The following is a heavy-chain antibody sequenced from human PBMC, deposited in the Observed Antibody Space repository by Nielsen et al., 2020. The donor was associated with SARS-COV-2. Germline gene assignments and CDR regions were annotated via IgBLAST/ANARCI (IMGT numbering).Heavy chain of an antibody. J-gene: IGHJ6*03. CDR2: TYYRSKWYN. Sequence: SQTLSLTRAISGDSVSSNSAAWNWLRQSPPRGLEWLGRTYYRSKWYNDYAVSVKRRITINPDTSKNQFSLHLNSVTPEDTAVYYCARARGAYGDYYYYDYSDVWGKGTTVTVSS. V-gene: IGHV6-1*01. D-gene: IGHD4-17*01. CDR1: GDSVSSNSAA. CDR3: ARARGAYGDYYYYDYSDV.